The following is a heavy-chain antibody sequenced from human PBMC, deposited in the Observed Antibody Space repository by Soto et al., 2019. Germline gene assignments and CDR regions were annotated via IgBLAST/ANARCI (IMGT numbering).Heavy chain of an antibody. CDR2: IYYSGST. J-gene: IGHJ5*02. CDR1: GGSISSGDYY. CDR3: SLVGANGNWFDP. D-gene: IGHD1-26*01. Sequence: SETLSRTCTVSGGSISSGDYYWRWIRHHPGKGLEWIGYIYYSGSTYYNKSLKSRVTISVDTSKNQFSLKLSSVTAADTAVYYCSLVGANGNWFDPWGQGTMVTVSS. V-gene: IGHV4-30-4*01.